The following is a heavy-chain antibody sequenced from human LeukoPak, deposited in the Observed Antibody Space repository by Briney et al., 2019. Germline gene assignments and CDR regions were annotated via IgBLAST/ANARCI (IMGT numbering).Heavy chain of an antibody. V-gene: IGHV3-21*01. CDR2: ISSSSSYI. J-gene: IGHJ4*02. CDR1: GFTFSSYS. D-gene: IGHD5-24*01. Sequence: PGGSLRLSCAASGFTFSSYSMNWVRQAPGKGLEWVSSISSSSSYIYYADPVKGRFTISRDNAKNSLYLQMNSLRAEDTAVYYCARSKMATITADYWGQGTLVTVSS. CDR3: ARSKMATITADY.